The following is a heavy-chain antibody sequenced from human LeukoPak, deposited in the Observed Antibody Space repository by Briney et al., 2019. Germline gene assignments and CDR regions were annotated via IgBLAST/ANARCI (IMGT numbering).Heavy chain of an antibody. V-gene: IGHV1-69*02. J-gene: IGHJ5*02. D-gene: IGHD3-3*01. Sequence: ASVKASCKASGGTFSSYTISWVRQAPGQGLEWMGRIIPILGIANYAQKFQGRVTITADKSTSTAYMELSSLRSEDTAVYYCASAPPLEWLSWFDPWGQGTLVTVSS. CDR2: IIPILGIA. CDR1: GGTFSSYT. CDR3: ASAPPLEWLSWFDP.